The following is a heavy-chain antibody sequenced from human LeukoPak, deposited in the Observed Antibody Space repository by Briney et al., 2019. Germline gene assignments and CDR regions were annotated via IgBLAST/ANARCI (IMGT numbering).Heavy chain of an antibody. CDR1: GYSISSGYY. Sequence: SETLSLTCAVSGYSISSGYYWGWIRQPPGKGLEWIGSIYHSGSTYYNPSLKRRVTISVDTSKNQFSLKLSSVTAADTAVYYCARQGLGATPYYFDYWGQGTLVTVSS. J-gene: IGHJ4*02. CDR3: ARQGLGATPYYFDY. CDR2: IYHSGST. V-gene: IGHV4-38-2*01. D-gene: IGHD1-26*01.